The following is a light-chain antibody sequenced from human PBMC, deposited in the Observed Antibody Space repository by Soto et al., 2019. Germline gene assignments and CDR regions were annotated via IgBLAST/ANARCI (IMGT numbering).Light chain of an antibody. J-gene: IGKJ1*01. CDR2: GAS. CDR3: QQYGSSPRT. V-gene: IGKV3-20*01. CDR1: QSVSSSY. Sequence: IVFTPSPGPLSLSPVDRATLSCRASQSVSSSYLAWYQQKPGQAPRLLIYGASSRATGIPDRFSGSGSGTDFTLTISRLEPEDFAVYYCQQYGSSPRTFGQGTKVDI.